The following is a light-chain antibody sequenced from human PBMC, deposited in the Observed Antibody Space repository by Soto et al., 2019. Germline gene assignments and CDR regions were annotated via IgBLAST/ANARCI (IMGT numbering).Light chain of an antibody. CDR1: RTVLYSDNKNY. CDR2: WAS. V-gene: IGKV4-1*01. Sequence: DIVMTQSPDSLAVSLGERATISCKSSRTVLYSDNKNYLAWHQQKPGQPPRLLINWASTRESGVPDRFSGSGSGTDFTLAISSLQAEDAAVYYCQQYYSKPLTFGGGTKVDIK. CDR3: QQYYSKPLT. J-gene: IGKJ4*01.